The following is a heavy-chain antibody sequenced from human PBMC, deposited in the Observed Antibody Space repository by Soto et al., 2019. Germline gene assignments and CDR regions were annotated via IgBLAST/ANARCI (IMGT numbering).Heavy chain of an antibody. CDR1: GYTFTSSD. CDR2: MSTSSGNT. CDR3: VRGDNWSDEASDY. V-gene: IGHV1-8*01. D-gene: IGHD1-1*01. J-gene: IGHJ4*02. Sequence: ASVKVSCKASGYTFTSSDINWVRQATGQGLEWMGWMSTSSGNTGYAQKFQGRVTMTRDTSISTAYMELSGLRADDTAVYYCVRGDNWSDEASDYWGQGTLVTVSS.